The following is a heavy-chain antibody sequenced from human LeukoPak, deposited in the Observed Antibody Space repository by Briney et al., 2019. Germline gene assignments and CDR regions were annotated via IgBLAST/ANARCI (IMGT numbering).Heavy chain of an antibody. D-gene: IGHD6-13*01. V-gene: IGHV3-9*01. CDR3: AKDSARSWSYFDY. CDR2: ISWNSGSI. Sequence: GRSLRLSCAASGFTFDDYAMHWVRQAPGKGLEWVSGISWNSGSIGYADSVKGRFTISRDNAKNSLYLQMNSLRAEDTALYYCAKDSARSWSYFDYWGQGTLVTVSS. J-gene: IGHJ4*02. CDR1: GFTFDDYA.